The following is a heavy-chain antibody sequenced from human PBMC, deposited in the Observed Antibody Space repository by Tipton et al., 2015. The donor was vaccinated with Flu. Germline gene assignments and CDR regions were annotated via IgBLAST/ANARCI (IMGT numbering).Heavy chain of an antibody. Sequence: QSGAEVKKPGSSVKVSCKASGGTFSSYAISWVRQAPGQGLEWMGGIIPIFGTANYAQKFQGRVTITAVESTSTAYMELSSLRSEDTAVYYCARAGYCGGDCAGGYYMDVWGKGTTVTVSS. CDR1: GGTFSSYA. J-gene: IGHJ6*03. D-gene: IGHD2-21*01. CDR3: ARAGYCGGDCAGGYYMDV. CDR2: IIPIFGTA. V-gene: IGHV1-69*01.